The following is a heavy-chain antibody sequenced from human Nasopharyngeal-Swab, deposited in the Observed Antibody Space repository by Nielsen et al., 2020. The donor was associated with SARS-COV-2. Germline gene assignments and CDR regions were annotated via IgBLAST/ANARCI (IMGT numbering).Heavy chain of an antibody. Sequence: GESLKISCAASGFTFSSYAMHWVRQAPGKGLEWVAVISYDGSKKYYADSVKGRFTISRDNSKNTLYLQMNSLRAEDTAVYYCARDQGSSWYNYYYYYGMDVWGQGTTVTVSS. D-gene: IGHD6-13*01. V-gene: IGHV3-30-3*01. CDR2: ISYDGSKK. CDR3: ARDQGSSWYNYYYYYGMDV. CDR1: GFTFSSYA. J-gene: IGHJ6*02.